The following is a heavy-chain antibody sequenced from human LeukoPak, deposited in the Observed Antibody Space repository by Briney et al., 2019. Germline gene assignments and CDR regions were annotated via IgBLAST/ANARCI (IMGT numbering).Heavy chain of an antibody. V-gene: IGHV1-2*02. Sequence: ASVKVSCKASGYTFTSHYMHWVRQAPGQGLEWMGWIYPKSGGTNYAQKFQSRVTMTRDTSITTAFMELNILKSDDTAVYYCVRDGYSGGAFDIWGQGTMVTVSS. D-gene: IGHD5-12*01. CDR2: IYPKSGGT. CDR3: VRDGYSGGAFDI. CDR1: GYTFTSHY. J-gene: IGHJ3*02.